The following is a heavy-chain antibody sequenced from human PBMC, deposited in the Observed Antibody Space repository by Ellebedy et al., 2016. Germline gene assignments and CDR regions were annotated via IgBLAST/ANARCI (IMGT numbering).Heavy chain of an antibody. V-gene: IGHV3-48*02. J-gene: IGHJ3*01. D-gene: IGHD6-13*01. CDR2: ISSGGSTE. Sequence: GESLKISCAASGFTFSSYAMNWVRQAPGKGLEWVSFISSGGSTEYYAPSVKGRFTISRDKDKNSLHLQMDSLRDEDTAVYFCARRFLGSTWGARDALDLWGQGTMVSVSS. CDR3: ARRFLGSTWGARDALDL. CDR1: GFTFSSYA.